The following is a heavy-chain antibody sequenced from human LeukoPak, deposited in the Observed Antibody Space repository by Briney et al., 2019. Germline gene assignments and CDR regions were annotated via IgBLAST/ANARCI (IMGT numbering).Heavy chain of an antibody. D-gene: IGHD1-14*01. J-gene: IGHJ5*02. Sequence: GGSLRLSCGASGLTFSTYSMNWVRQAPGKGLEWVSYISSDSGTRYYADSVKGRFTISRDNAKNSLYLQMNSLRAKDTALYYSARAAQPGFDPWGQGTLVTVSS. V-gene: IGHV3-48*01. CDR1: GLTFSTYS. CDR3: ARAAQPGFDP. CDR2: ISSDSGTR.